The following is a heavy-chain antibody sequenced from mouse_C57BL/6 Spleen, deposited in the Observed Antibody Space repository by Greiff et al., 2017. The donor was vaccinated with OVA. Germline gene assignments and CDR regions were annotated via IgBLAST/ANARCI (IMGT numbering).Heavy chain of an antibody. Sequence: QVQLKESGAELVRPGASVKLSCKASGYTFTDYYINWVKQRPGQGLEWIARIYPGSGNTYYNEKFKGKATLTAEKSSSTAYMQLSSLTSEDSAVYFCATWDRCAYWGQGTLVTVSA. CDR3: ATWDRCAY. CDR1: GYTFTDYY. J-gene: IGHJ3*01. CDR2: IYPGSGNT. V-gene: IGHV1-76*01. D-gene: IGHD4-1*01.